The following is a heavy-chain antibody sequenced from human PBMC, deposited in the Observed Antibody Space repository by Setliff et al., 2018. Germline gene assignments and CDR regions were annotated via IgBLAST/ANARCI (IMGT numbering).Heavy chain of an antibody. J-gene: IGHJ6*02. V-gene: IGHV4-61*09. Sequence: PSETLSLTCTVSGGSISSGSYYWSWIRQPAGKGLEWIGHIYTSGSTNYNPSLKSRVTISVDTSKNQFSLKLSSVTAADTAVYYCARVAQYSSSSFYYYYYGMDVWGQGTTVTVSS. CDR2: IYTSGST. D-gene: IGHD6-6*01. CDR1: GGSISSGSYY. CDR3: ARVAQYSSSSFYYYYYGMDV.